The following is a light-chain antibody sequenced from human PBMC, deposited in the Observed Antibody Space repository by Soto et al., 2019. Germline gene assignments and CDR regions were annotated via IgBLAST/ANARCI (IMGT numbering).Light chain of an antibody. CDR1: QSVSSSY. CDR2: GAS. V-gene: IGKV3-20*01. J-gene: IGKJ3*01. Sequence: EIVLTQSPGTLSLSPGERATLSCRASQSVSSSYLAWYQQKPGQAPRLLIYGASSRATGIPDRFSGSGSGTDFTLTISRLEPEDFPVYYCQQYCSSPTFGPGTKVDIK. CDR3: QQYCSSPT.